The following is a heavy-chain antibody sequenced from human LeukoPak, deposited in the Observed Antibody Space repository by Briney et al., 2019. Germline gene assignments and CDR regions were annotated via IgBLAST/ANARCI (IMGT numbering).Heavy chain of an antibody. CDR2: IYYSGST. V-gene: IGHV4-30-4*01. CDR1: GGSTSSGDYY. J-gene: IGHJ5*02. CDR3: ASSPPYYYDSSGENWFDP. Sequence: SQTLSLTCTVSGGSTSSGDYYWSWIRQPPGKGLEWIGYIYYSGSTYYNPSLKSRVTISVDTSKNQFSLKLSSVTAADTAVYYCASSPPYYYDSSGENWFDPWGQGTLVTVSS. D-gene: IGHD3-22*01.